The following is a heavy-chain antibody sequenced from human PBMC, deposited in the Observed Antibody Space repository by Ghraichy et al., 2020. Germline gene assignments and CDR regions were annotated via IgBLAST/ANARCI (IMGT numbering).Heavy chain of an antibody. CDR1: GDSISSYS. D-gene: IGHD2-21*02. CDR2: ISNTGST. Sequence: SETLSLTCIVSGDSISSYSWSWIRQPAGKGLEWIGRISNTGSTTYNPSLKSRVTMSLDTSKNQFSLKLSSVTAADTAVFYCARDSNCGGGDCRLGAFNIWGQGTMVAVSS. J-gene: IGHJ3*02. CDR3: ARDSNCGGGDCRLGAFNI. V-gene: IGHV4-4*07.